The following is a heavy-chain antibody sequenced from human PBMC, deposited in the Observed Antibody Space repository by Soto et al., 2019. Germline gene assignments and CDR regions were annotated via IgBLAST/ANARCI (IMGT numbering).Heavy chain of an antibody. J-gene: IGHJ5*02. D-gene: IGHD2-2*01. CDR2: IIAIFGTA. CDR3: ARVRDCISTSCYDWFDP. CDR1: GNSFTSYS. Sequence: SVKVSCKASGNSFTSYSLRWVRQAPGQRLEWMGGIIAIFGTANYAQKFQGRVTITADESTSTAYMELSSLRSEDTAVYYCARVRDCISTSCYDWFDPWGQGTLVTVSS. V-gene: IGHV1-69*13.